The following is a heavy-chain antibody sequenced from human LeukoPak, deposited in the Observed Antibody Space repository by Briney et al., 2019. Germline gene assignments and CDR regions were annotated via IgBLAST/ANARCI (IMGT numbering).Heavy chain of an antibody. CDR2: ISYDGTNK. CDR3: AKSGRRGYSYGSRFAYYFDY. D-gene: IGHD5-18*01. CDR1: GFTFSSYH. J-gene: IGHJ4*02. V-gene: IGHV3-30*18. Sequence: GSLRLSCAASGFTFSSYHMHWVRQAPGKGLEWVAVISYDGTNKYYADSVKGRCTISRDNSKNTLYLQMNSLRAEDTAVYYCAKSGRRGYSYGSRFAYYFDYWGQGTLVTVSS.